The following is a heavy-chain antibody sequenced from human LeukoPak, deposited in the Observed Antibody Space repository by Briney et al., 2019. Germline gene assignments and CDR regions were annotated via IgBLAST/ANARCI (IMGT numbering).Heavy chain of an antibody. CDR2: TTGSGDNT. V-gene: IGHV3-23*01. J-gene: IGHJ4*02. CDR3: AKGRIGYIPDQ. Sequence: GVTLRLSCAASGFTFSSYEMHWVRQAPGKGLEWVSVTTGSGDNTYYADSVKGRFTISRDNSNSTLYLQMNRLRAEDTAVYYCAKGRIGYIPDQWGQGTLVTVSS. CDR1: GFTFSSYE. D-gene: IGHD6-13*01.